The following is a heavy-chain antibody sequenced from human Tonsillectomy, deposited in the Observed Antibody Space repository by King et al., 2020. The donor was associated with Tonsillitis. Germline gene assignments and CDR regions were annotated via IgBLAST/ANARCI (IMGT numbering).Heavy chain of an antibody. V-gene: IGHV1-2*02. CDR1: GYTFTGYF. J-gene: IGHJ6*02. CDR2: INPNSGGI. Sequence: QLVQSGSEVKKPGASVKVSCKASGYTFTGYFLHWVRQAPGQGLEWMGWINPNSGGINYAQKFQDRVTMTRDRSISTASMELSRLRSDDTAVYYCARVAVATWGYYGMDVWGQGTTVTVSS. D-gene: IGHD2-15*01. CDR3: ARVAVATWGYYGMDV.